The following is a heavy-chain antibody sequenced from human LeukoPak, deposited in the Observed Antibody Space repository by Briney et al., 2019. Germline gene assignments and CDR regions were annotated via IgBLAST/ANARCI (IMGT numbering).Heavy chain of an antibody. D-gene: IGHD3-22*01. V-gene: IGHV3-23*01. CDR1: GFTFSSYA. J-gene: IGHJ4*02. Sequence: GGSLRLSCAASGFTFSSYAVSWVRQAPGKGLEWVSAISASGGSTYYADSVKGRFTISRDNSKNTLYLQMNSLRAEDTAVYYCATSRDYYDSSGYYPYYFDYWGQGTLVTVSS. CDR3: ATSRDYYDSSGYYPYYFDY. CDR2: ISASGGST.